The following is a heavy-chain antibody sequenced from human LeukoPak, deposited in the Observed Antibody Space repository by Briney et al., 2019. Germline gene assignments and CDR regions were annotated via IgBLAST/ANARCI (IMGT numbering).Heavy chain of an antibody. Sequence: GGSLRLSCAASGFTFSTYYMNWVHQAPGKGLEWVSSITTSSSYIHYADSVKGRFTISRDNAKNSLYLQMNNLRAEDTAVYYCARDLGGYSYGSHFDYWGQGTLVTVSS. CDR2: ITTSSSYI. V-gene: IGHV3-21*01. J-gene: IGHJ4*02. CDR1: GFTFSTYY. CDR3: ARDLGGYSYGSHFDY. D-gene: IGHD5-18*01.